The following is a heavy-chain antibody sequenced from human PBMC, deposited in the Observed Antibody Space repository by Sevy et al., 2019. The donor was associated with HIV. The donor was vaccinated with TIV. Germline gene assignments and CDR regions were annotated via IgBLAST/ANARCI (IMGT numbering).Heavy chain of an antibody. Sequence: GGSLRLSCTASGFTSSSFWMHWVRQTPGKGLIWVSHINSDGKIADYADSVKGRFTVSRDSAKNTQHLQMTSLGDEDTALYYCTIGSAGTGQHWGQGILVTVSS. CDR3: TIGSAGTGQH. CDR2: INSDGKIA. J-gene: IGHJ4*02. D-gene: IGHD6-19*01. V-gene: IGHV3-74*01. CDR1: GFTSSSFW.